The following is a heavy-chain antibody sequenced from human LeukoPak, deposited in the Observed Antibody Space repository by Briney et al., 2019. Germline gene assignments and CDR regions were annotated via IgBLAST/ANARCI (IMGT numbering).Heavy chain of an antibody. Sequence: ASVKVSCKASGYTFTGYYMHWVRQAPGQGLEWMGWINPNSGGTNYAQKFQGRVTMTRDTSISTAYMELSSLRSEDTAVYYCARTTYDFWSGYYHFDYWGQGTLVTVSS. J-gene: IGHJ4*02. CDR1: GYTFTGYY. CDR3: ARTTYDFWSGYYHFDY. CDR2: INPNSGGT. V-gene: IGHV1-2*02. D-gene: IGHD3-3*01.